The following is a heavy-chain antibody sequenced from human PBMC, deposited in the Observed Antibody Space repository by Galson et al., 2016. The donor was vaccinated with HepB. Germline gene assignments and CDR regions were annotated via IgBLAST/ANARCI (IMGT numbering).Heavy chain of an antibody. J-gene: IGHJ4*02. CDR3: ATSKAAPGCD. D-gene: IGHD6-13*01. CDR2: INPDGSYT. Sequence: SLRLSCAASGLIFSSYWMSWVCQAPGKGLEWVANINPDGSYTFYIDSVKGRFSISRDNTKTSVYLQMNSLRAEDTAVYYCATSKAAPGCDWGQGTLVTVSS. V-gene: IGHV3-7*03. CDR1: GLIFSSYW.